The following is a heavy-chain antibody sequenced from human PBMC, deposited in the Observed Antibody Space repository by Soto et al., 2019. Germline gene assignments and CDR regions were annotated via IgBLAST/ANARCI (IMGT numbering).Heavy chain of an antibody. CDR3: ARLSYYYDSSGYSPPIDY. V-gene: IGHV4-31*03. J-gene: IGHJ4*02. Sequence: SETLCVTCTLSAGSISIGGYYRSWIRQHPGKGLEWIGYIYYSGSTYYNPSLKSRVTISVDTSKNQFSLKLSSVTAADTAVYYCARLSYYYDSSGYSPPIDYWGQGTMVTVSS. CDR1: AGSISIGGYY. D-gene: IGHD3-22*01. CDR2: IYYSGST.